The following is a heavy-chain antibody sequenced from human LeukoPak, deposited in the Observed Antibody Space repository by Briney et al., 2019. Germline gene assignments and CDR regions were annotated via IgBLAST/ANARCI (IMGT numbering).Heavy chain of an antibody. Sequence: GGSQKISYNGSGYRFTSYWIGWVRRMPGKGLEWMGIIFPGDSDTRYSPSFQGQVTISADKSISTAYLQWSSLKASDTAMYFCARRQMVVAANGGFDMWGQGTMVTVTS. CDR2: IFPGDSDT. CDR1: GYRFTSYW. CDR3: ARRQMVVAANGGFDM. J-gene: IGHJ3*02. V-gene: IGHV5-51*01. D-gene: IGHD2-15*01.